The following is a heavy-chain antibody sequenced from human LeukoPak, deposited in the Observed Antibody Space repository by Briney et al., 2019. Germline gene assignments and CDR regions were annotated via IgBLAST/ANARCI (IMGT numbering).Heavy chain of an antibody. CDR2: ISAYNGNT. CDR3: ARVVPVGDWFDP. Sequence: EASVKVSCKASGYTFTSYGISWVQQAPGQGLEWMGWISAYNGNTNYAQKLQGRVTMTTDTSTSTAYMELRSLRSDDTAVYYCARVVPVGDWFDPWGQGTLVTVSS. J-gene: IGHJ5*02. CDR1: GYTFTSYG. D-gene: IGHD2-2*01. V-gene: IGHV1-18*01.